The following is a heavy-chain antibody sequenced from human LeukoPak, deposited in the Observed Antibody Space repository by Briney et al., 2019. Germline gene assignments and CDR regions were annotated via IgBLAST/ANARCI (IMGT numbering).Heavy chain of an antibody. V-gene: IGHV4-4*07. CDR1: GGSISGSY. CDR2: IYSSGST. J-gene: IGHJ4*02. Sequence: PSETLSLTCTVSGGSISGSYWSWIRQPAGKGLEWIGRIYSSGSTNYNPSLKSRVTMSVDTSKIQVSLKLNSVTAADTAVYYCARGFCSGGSCYLFDSWGQGTLVTVTS. D-gene: IGHD2-15*01. CDR3: ARGFCSGGSCYLFDS.